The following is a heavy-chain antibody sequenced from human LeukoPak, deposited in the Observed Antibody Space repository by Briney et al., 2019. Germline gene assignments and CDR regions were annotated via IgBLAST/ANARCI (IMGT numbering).Heavy chain of an antibody. CDR2: ISYDGKNI. CDR3: ARDFSVVTVDY. Sequence: PGGSLRLSCAASGFSFSNYGFHWVRQAPGKGLDWVSAISYDGKNIHYADSVKGRFTISRDNSRNTVYLQMNSLRVEDTAVYYCARDFSVVTVDYWGQGTLVTVSS. D-gene: IGHD2-21*02. J-gene: IGHJ4*02. CDR1: GFSFSNYG. V-gene: IGHV3-33*01.